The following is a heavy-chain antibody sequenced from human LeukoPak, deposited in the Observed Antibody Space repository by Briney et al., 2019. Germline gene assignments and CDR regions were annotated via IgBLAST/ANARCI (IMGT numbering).Heavy chain of an antibody. CDR2: IYPGDSDI. J-gene: IGHJ4*02. D-gene: IGHD3-22*01. CDR1: GYSFTTYW. CDR3: ARLRYYDSSGYYYGPFDY. V-gene: IGHV5-51*01. Sequence: GESLQISCKASGYSFTTYWIGWVRQMPGRGLEWMGIIYPGDSDITYSPSFQGQVTISADKSISTAYLQWSSLKASDTAMYYCARLRYYDSSGYYYGPFDYWGQGTLVTVSS.